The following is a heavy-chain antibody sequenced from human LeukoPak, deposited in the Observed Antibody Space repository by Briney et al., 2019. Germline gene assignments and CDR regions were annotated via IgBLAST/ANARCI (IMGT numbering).Heavy chain of an antibody. D-gene: IGHD1-26*01. CDR3: AKALGNYYLDY. CDR2: IYENGGTT. V-gene: IGHV3-23*01. CDR1: GFTFRSHA. Sequence: GGSLRLSCVGPGFTFRSHAMSWVRQAPEKGLEFVSGIYENGGTTYYADSVKGRFSISRDNSKNTLYLQMNSLRAEDTAVYYCAKALGNYYLDYWGQGTLVTVSS. J-gene: IGHJ4*02.